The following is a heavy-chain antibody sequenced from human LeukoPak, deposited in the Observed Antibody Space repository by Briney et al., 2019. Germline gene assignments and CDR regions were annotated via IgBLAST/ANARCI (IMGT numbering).Heavy chain of an antibody. CDR2: ISSSSSYI. J-gene: IGHJ4*02. D-gene: IGHD3-22*01. V-gene: IGHV3-21*01. CDR1: GFTFSSYS. CDR3: ARDLRKDYYDSSGYYLDY. Sequence: GGSLRLSCAASGFTFSSYSMNWVRQAPGKGLEWVSSISSSSSYIYYADSVKGRFTISRDNAKNSLYLQMNNLRAEDTAVYYCARDLRKDYYDSSGYYLDYWGQGTLVTVSS.